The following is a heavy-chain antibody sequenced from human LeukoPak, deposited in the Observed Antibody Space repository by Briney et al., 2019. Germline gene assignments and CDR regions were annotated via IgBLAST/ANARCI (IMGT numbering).Heavy chain of an antibody. Sequence: PSETLSLTCTVPGGLISTYYWSWIRQPPGKGLEWIAYTHSGGSTNYNPSLKSRVTISSDTSKNQFSLKLIYVTAADTAVYYCARESPRGSYFDYWGQGTLVTVSS. CDR3: ARESPRGSYFDY. D-gene: IGHD1-26*01. V-gene: IGHV4-59*01. J-gene: IGHJ4*02. CDR1: GGLISTYY. CDR2: THSGGST.